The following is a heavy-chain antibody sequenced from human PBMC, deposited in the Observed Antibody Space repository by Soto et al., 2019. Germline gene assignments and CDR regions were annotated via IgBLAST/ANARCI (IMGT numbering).Heavy chain of an antibody. V-gene: IGHV1-3*01. D-gene: IGHD1-26*01. CDR1: GYAFTSYT. Sequence: QVQLVQSGAEVKKPGASVKVSCNPSGYAFTSYTMHWVRQAPGQGLEWMGCINADNGDSKYSQKFQGRVTITRDTSASKAYMELSSLRSEDTSVYYCARDTGSGLRVEPGIFEYWGQGTLVTVS. CDR2: INADNGDS. CDR3: ARDTGSGLRVEPGIFEY. J-gene: IGHJ4*02.